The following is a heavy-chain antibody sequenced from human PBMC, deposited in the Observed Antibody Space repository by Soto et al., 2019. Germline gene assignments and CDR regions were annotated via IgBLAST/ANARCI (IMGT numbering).Heavy chain of an antibody. CDR1: GGSFSGYY. D-gene: IGHD2-15*01. Sequence: SETLSLTCAVYGGSFSGYYWSWIRQPPGKGLEWIGEINHSGSTNYNPSLKSRVTISVDTSKNQFSLKLSSVTAADTAVYYCAAGVVVVAATRNDAFDIWGQGTMVTVSS. J-gene: IGHJ3*02. V-gene: IGHV4-34*01. CDR3: AAGVVVVAATRNDAFDI. CDR2: INHSGST.